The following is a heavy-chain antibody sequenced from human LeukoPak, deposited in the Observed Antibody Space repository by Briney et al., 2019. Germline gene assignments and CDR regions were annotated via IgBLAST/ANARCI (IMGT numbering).Heavy chain of an antibody. V-gene: IGHV1-18*01. D-gene: IGHD3-9*01. CDR2: ISAHNGST. CDR3: ARETVYYDVLTGYVY. CDR1: GYTFTSYG. Sequence: GASVTVSCTASGYTFTSYGISWLLQAPGQGLEGMVWISAHNGSTNYAQKLQGRVTMTTDTSTRTVYMEVRSLRSDDAAVYYCARETVYYDVLTGYVYWGRGTLVTVFS. J-gene: IGHJ4*02.